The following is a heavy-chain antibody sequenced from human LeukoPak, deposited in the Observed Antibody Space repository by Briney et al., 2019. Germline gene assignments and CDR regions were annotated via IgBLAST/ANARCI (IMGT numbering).Heavy chain of an antibody. J-gene: IGHJ3*02. D-gene: IGHD3-22*01. V-gene: IGHV1-2*02. CDR2: INPNSGVT. CDR1: GYPFTDYY. CDR3: ATGFLGFDRSGYYDDYFDI. Sequence: SVKVSCKASGYPFTDYYVHWVRQAPGQGFEWMGWINPNSGVTNYAQKFQGRVAVTRDTSISTAYMELSSLRSDDTAVYYCATGFLGFDRSGYYDDYFDIWGQGTMVTVSS.